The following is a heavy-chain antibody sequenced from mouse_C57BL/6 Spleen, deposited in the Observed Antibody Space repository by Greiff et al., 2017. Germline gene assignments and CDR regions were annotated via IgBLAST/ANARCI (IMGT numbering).Heavy chain of an antibody. CDR2: INYDGSST. V-gene: IGHV5-16*01. CDR1: GFTFSDYY. CDR3: ARVGVFITTVVDYYAMDY. D-gene: IGHD1-1*01. J-gene: IGHJ4*01. Sequence: EVQLVESEGGLVQPGSSMKLSCTASGFTFSDYYMAWVRQVPEKGLEWVANINYDGSSTYYLDSLKSRFIISRDNAKNILYLQMSSLKSEDTATYYCARVGVFITTVVDYYAMDYWGQGTSVTVSS.